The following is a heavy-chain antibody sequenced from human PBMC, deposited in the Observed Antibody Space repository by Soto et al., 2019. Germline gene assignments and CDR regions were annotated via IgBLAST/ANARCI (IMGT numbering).Heavy chain of an antibody. V-gene: IGHV6-1*01. D-gene: IGHD1-26*01. CDR3: ARAEWELYYFDY. J-gene: IGHJ4*02. CDR1: GDSVSSNSAA. Sequence: SQTLSLTCAISGDSVSSNSAAWNWIRQSPSRGLEWLGRKSYRSKWYNDYAVSVKSRLTINPDTSKNQFTRQLNSVTPEDTAVYSFARAEWELYYFDYWGQGTLVTVSS. CDR2: KSYRSKWYN.